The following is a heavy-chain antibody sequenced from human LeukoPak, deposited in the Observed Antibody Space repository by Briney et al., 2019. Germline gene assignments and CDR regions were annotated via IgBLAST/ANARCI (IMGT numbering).Heavy chain of an antibody. CDR1: GGSISSYY. D-gene: IGHD6-13*01. V-gene: IGHV4-59*01. Sequence: SETLSLTCTVSGGSISSYYWSWIRQPPGKGLEWIGYIYYSGSTNYNPSLKSRVTISVDTSKNQFSLKLSSVTAADTAVYYCASDPGQQLGEMDVWGQGTTVTVSS. CDR2: IYYSGST. CDR3: ASDPGQQLGEMDV. J-gene: IGHJ6*02.